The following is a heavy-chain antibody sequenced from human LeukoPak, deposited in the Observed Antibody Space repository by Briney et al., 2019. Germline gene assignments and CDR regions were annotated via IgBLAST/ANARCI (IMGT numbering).Heavy chain of an antibody. CDR2: VSYDGSNE. J-gene: IGHJ4*02. V-gene: IGHV3-30-3*01. CDR1: GFTFSSYA. Sequence: PGRSLRLSCAASGFTFSSYAMHWVRQAPGKGLEWVAVVSYDGSNEYYADSVKGRFTISRDNSKNTLYLQMNSLRAEDSAVYYCSRDFVLRYFDWLLFLDYWGQGTLVTVSS. D-gene: IGHD3-9*01. CDR3: SRDFVLRYFDWLLFLDY.